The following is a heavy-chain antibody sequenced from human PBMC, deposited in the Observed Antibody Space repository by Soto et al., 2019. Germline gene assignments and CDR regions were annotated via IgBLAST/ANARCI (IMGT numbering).Heavy chain of an antibody. D-gene: IGHD3-22*01. V-gene: IGHV4-59*08. J-gene: IGHJ4*02. CDR3: ARLGAYYQALDS. Sequence: SEILSLPCSVSDGSLSPIYWSWIRQPPGKGLEWIGYIYYAGTTTYNPSLKSRVSISVDTSKNEVSLTLTSVTAADTAVYYCARLGAYYQALDSWGQGTLVTVSS. CDR1: DGSLSPIY. CDR2: IYYAGTT.